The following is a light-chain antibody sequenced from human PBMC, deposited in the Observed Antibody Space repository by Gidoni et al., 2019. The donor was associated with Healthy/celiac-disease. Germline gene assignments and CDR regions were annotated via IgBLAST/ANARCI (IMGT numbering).Light chain of an antibody. V-gene: IGKV1-33*01. CDR2: DAS. Sequence: DIQMNQSPSSLSASVGDRVTITCQASQDISNYLNWYQQKPGKAPKLLIYDASNLETGVPSRFSGSGSGTDFTFTISSLQPEAIATYYCQQYDNLPVTFGQGTKLEIK. J-gene: IGKJ2*01. CDR1: QDISNY. CDR3: QQYDNLPVT.